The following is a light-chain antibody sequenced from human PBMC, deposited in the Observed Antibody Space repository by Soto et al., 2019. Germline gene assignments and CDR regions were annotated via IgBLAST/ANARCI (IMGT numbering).Light chain of an antibody. CDR3: QQYGSSPWT. CDR2: DAS. J-gene: IGKJ1*01. CDR1: QSVSSY. Sequence: ELVKTQSPATLSLSPGQRATLSARASQSVSSYLAWYQQKPGQAPRLLIYDASNRATGIPARFSGSGSGTDFTLTISRLEPEDFAVYYCQQYGSSPWTFGQGTKVDIK. V-gene: IGKV3-20*01.